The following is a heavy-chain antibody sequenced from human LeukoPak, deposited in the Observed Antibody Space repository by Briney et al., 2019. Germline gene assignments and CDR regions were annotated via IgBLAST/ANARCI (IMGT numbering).Heavy chain of an antibody. V-gene: IGHV3-30*18. CDR1: GFTFSSYG. D-gene: IGHD2-2*01. CDR3: AKDVRRYCSSTSCYYFDY. Sequence: PGGSLRLSCAASGFTFSSYGMHWVRQAPGKGLEWVAVISYDGSNKYYADSVKGRFTISRDNSKNTLYLQMNSLRAEDTAVYYCAKDVRRYCSSTSCYYFDYWGQGTLVTVSS. CDR2: ISYDGSNK. J-gene: IGHJ4*02.